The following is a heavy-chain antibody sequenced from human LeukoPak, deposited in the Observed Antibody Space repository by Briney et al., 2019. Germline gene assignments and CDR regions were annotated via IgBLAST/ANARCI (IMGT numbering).Heavy chain of an antibody. CDR1: GFTFGDYA. J-gene: IGHJ4*02. CDR2: INTDGSST. CDR3: ASLGSGFN. Sequence: GGSLRLSCIASGFTFGDYAMHWVRQAPGKGLVWVSHINTDGSSTSYADSVKGRFTISRDNAKNTLYLQMNSLKAEDTAVYYCASLGSGFNWGQGTLVTVSS. V-gene: IGHV3-74*01. D-gene: IGHD3-16*01.